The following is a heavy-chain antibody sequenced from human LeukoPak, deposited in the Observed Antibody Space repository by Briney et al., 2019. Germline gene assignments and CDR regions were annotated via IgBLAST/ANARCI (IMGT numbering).Heavy chain of an antibody. V-gene: IGHV3-21*01. CDR2: ISSSSSYI. Sequence: KPGVSLRLSCAASGFTFSSYSMNWVRQAPGEGLEWVSSISSSSSYIYYADSVKGRFTISRDNAKNSLYLQMNSLRAEDTAVYYCARALAVAGTKTGTSIDYWGQGTLVTVSS. J-gene: IGHJ4*02. CDR3: ARALAVAGTKTGTSIDY. CDR1: GFTFSSYS. D-gene: IGHD6-19*01.